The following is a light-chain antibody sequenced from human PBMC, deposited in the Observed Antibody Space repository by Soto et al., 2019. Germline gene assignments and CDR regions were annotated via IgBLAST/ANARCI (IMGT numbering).Light chain of an antibody. CDR3: SSYAGSNNLHVV. J-gene: IGLJ2*01. CDR1: SSDDGGYNY. Sequence: QSVLAQHPSASGSPGQSVTISCTGTSSDDGGYNYVSWYQQHPGKAPKLMIYEVSKRPSGVPDRFSGSKSGNTASLTVSGLQAEDEADYYCSSYAGSNNLHVVFGGGTKLTVL. CDR2: EVS. V-gene: IGLV2-8*01.